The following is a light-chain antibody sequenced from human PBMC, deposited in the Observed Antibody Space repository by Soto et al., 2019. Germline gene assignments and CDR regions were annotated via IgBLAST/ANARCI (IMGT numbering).Light chain of an antibody. J-gene: IGKJ1*01. CDR2: AAS. CDR1: QSISNY. Sequence: IHMTQSPSSLSASVGYRVTITCRASQSISNYLNWYQQKQGKAPKVLIYAASNLQSGVPSRFSGSGYGTDFNLTISSLQSEDFATYFCQQSYSSSWTFGPGTKVDI. CDR3: QQSYSSSWT. V-gene: IGKV1-39*01.